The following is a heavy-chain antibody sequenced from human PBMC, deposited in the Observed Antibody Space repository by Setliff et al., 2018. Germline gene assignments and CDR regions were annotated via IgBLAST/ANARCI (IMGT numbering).Heavy chain of an antibody. CDR3: ARVSQYSSGWYYYYYYGMDV. CDR1: GGSIISSSYY. D-gene: IGHD6-19*01. CDR2: IYYSGST. J-gene: IGHJ6*02. V-gene: IGHV4-39*01. Sequence: SETLSLTCTVSGGSIISSSYYWGWIRQPPGKGLEWIGSIYYSGSTYYNPSLKSRVTISVDTSKNQFSLKLSSVTAADTAVYYCARVSQYSSGWYYYYYYGMDVWGQGTTVTVSS.